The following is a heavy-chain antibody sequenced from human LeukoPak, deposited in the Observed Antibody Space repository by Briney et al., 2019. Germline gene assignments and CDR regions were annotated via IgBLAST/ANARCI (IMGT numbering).Heavy chain of an antibody. CDR3: ARTKVPYYMDV. Sequence: SETLSLTCTVSGGSISSYYWSWIRQPPGKGLEWIGYIYYSGSTNYNPSLKSRVTISVDTSKNQFSLKLSSVTAADTAVYYCARTKVPYYMDVWGKGTTVTVSS. CDR1: GGSISSYY. J-gene: IGHJ6*03. V-gene: IGHV4-59*08. D-gene: IGHD1-1*01. CDR2: IYYSGST.